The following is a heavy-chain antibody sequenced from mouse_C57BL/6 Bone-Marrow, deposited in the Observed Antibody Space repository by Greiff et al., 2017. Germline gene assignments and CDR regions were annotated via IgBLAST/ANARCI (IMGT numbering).Heavy chain of an antibody. J-gene: IGHJ3*01. CDR3: LYYGSSYGFAY. D-gene: IGHD1-1*01. V-gene: IGHV1-64*01. CDR1: GYTFTSYW. Sequence: QVQLKQSGAELVKPGASVKLSCKASGYTFTSYWMHWVKQRPGQGLEWIGMIHPNSGSTNYNEKFKSKATLTVDKSSSTAYMQLSSLTSEDSAVYYCLYYGSSYGFAYWGQGTLVTVSA. CDR2: IHPNSGST.